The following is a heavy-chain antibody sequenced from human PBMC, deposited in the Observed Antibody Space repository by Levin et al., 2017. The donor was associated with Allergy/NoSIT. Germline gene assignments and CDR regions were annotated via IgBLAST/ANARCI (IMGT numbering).Heavy chain of an antibody. Sequence: GESLKISCKASGYTFTSYYMHWVRQAPGQGLEWMGIISPSGGSTSYAQKLQGRVTMTRDTSTSTVYMELSSLRSEDTAVYYCARERRGLAEYYSYHYMDGWGKGTTVTVSS. J-gene: IGHJ6*03. V-gene: IGHV1-46*01. CDR2: ISPSGGST. CDR1: GYTFTSYY. D-gene: IGHD6-25*01. CDR3: ARERRGLAEYYSYHYMDG.